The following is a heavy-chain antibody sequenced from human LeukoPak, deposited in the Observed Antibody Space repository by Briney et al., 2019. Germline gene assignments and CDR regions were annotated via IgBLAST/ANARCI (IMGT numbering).Heavy chain of an antibody. CDR1: GFTFSSYG. CDR2: ISSSSSYI. J-gene: IGHJ3*02. Sequence: PGGSLRLSCAASGFTFSSYGMNWVRQAPGKGLEWVSSISSSSSYIYYADSVKGRFTISRDNAKNSLYLQMNSLRAEDTAVYYCARDLGGGTDSSGHRRAFDIWGQGTMVTVSS. V-gene: IGHV3-21*01. D-gene: IGHD3-22*01. CDR3: ARDLGGGTDSSGHRRAFDI.